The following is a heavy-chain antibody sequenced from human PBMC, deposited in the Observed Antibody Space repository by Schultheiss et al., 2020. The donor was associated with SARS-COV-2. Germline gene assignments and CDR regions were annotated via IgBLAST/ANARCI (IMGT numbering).Heavy chain of an antibody. CDR1: GFTFSSYA. D-gene: IGHD2-15*01. V-gene: IGHV3-30*01. J-gene: IGHJ6*02. CDR3: ARQGIWDGMDV. CDR2: ISYDGSNK. Sequence: GGSLRLSCAASGFTFSSYAMHWVRQAPGKGLEWVAVISYDGSNKYYADSVKGRFTISRDNSKNTLYLQMNSLRAEDTAVYYCARQGIWDGMDVWGQGTTVTVCS.